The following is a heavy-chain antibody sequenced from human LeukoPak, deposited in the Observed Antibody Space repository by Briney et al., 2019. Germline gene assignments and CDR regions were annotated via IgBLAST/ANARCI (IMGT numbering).Heavy chain of an antibody. J-gene: IGHJ4*02. CDR2: ISSSSSYI. CDR1: GFTFSSYS. Sequence: GGSLRLSCAASGFTFSSYSMNWVRQAPGKGLEWVSSISSSSSYIYYADSVKGRFTISRDNAKNPLYLQMNSLRAEDTAVYYCARALNYYDSSGYWGQGTLVTVSS. V-gene: IGHV3-21*01. D-gene: IGHD3-22*01. CDR3: ARALNYYDSSGY.